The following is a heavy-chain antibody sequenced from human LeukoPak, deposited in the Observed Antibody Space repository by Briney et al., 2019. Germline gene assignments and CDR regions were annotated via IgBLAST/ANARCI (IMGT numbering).Heavy chain of an antibody. CDR3: ASEYCSGGNCYFDY. Sequence: GESLQISCQGSEYSFATYWIGWVRPTPGQGLEWMGIIFPGDSDTRYSPSFQGQVTISADKSISTAYLQWSSLKASDTAIYYCASEYCSGGNCYFDYWGQGTLVTVSS. D-gene: IGHD2-15*01. CDR2: IFPGDSDT. CDR1: EYSFATYW. V-gene: IGHV5-51*01. J-gene: IGHJ4*02.